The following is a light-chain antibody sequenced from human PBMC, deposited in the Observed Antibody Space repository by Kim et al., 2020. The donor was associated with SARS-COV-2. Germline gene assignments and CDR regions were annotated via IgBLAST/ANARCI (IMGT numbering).Light chain of an antibody. CDR3: QSYDSSLWV. Sequence: NFMLTQPHSVSESPGKTVTISCTRSSGSIASNYVQWYQQHPGSSPTTVIYEDNQRPSGVPDRFSGSIDSSSNSASLTISGLKTEDEADYYCQSYDSSLWVFGGGTQLTVL. CDR2: EDN. J-gene: IGLJ3*02. CDR1: SGSIASNY. V-gene: IGLV6-57*01.